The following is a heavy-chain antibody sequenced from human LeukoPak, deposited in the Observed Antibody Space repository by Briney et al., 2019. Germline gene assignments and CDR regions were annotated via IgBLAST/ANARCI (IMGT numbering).Heavy chain of an antibody. CDR1: GGTFSSYA. D-gene: IGHD3-22*01. J-gene: IGHJ3*02. Sequence: SVKVSCKASGGTFSSYAISWVRQAPGQGREGMGGIIPIFGTANYAQKFQGRVTITTDESTSTAYMELSSLRSEDTAVYYCAKEDTMIVVVINHYDAFDIWGQGTMVTVSS. V-gene: IGHV1-69*05. CDR3: AKEDTMIVVVINHYDAFDI. CDR2: IIPIFGTA.